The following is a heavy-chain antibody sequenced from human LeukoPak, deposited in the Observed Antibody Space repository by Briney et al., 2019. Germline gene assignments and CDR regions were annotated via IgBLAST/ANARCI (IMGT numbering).Heavy chain of an antibody. CDR3: AKSCLRTVVTPSSLDY. CDR2: ISGSGGST. D-gene: IGHD4-23*01. V-gene: IGHV3-23*01. CDR1: GFTFSSYA. J-gene: IGHJ4*02. Sequence: GGSLRLSCAASGFTFSSYAMSWVRQAPGKGLEWVSAISGSGGSTYYADSVKGRFTISRDNSKNTLYLQMNSLRAEDTAVYYCAKSCLRTVVTPSSLDYWGQGTLVTVSS.